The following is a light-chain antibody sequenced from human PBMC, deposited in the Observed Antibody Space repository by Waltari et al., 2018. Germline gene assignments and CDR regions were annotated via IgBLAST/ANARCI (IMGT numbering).Light chain of an antibody. CDR2: EVT. CDR3: SSYAGGSSLM. V-gene: IGLV2-8*01. J-gene: IGLJ3*02. Sequence: QSALTQPPSASGSPGQSITISCPGLSPDAAGYDPGFWYQQHPGKAPTPLVYEVTKRPSGVPDRFSGSKSDNTASLAVSELQAEDEADYYCSSYAGGSSLMFGGGTKLTVL. CDR1: SPDAAGYDP.